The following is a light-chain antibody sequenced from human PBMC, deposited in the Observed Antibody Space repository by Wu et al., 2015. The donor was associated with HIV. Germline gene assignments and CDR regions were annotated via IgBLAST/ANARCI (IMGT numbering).Light chain of an antibody. CDR2: GAS. CDR3: QQYNNWPRA. J-gene: IGKJ1*01. Sequence: EIVMTQSPATLSVSPGERATLSCRASQSVSSNLAWYQQKPGQAPRLFIYGASTRATGIPARFSGSGSGTEFTLTISSLQSEDFAVYYCQQYNNWPRAFGQGT. V-gene: IGKV3-15*01. CDR1: QSVSSN.